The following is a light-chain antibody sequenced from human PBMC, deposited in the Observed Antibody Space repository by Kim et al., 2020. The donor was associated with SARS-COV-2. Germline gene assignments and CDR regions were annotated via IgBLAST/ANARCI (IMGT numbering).Light chain of an antibody. CDR1: NIGSKS. CDR3: QVWDSSSDHWV. V-gene: IGLV3-21*04. J-gene: IGLJ3*02. CDR2: YDS. Sequence: APGKTAEITCGANNIGSKSVHWYQQKPGQAPVLVIYYDSDRPSGIPERFSGSNSGNTATLTISRVEAGDEADYYCQVWDSSSDHWVFGGGTQLTVL.